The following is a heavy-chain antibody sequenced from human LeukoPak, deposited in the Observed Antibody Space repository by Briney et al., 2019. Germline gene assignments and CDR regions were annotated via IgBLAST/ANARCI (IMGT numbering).Heavy chain of an antibody. J-gene: IGHJ4*02. D-gene: IGHD2-15*01. CDR2: INPNSGGT. CDR1: GYTFTGYY. CDR3: ARGREYCSGGSCYVFDY. Sequence: ASVKVSCKASGYTFTGYYMHWVRQAPGQGLEWMGWINPNSGGTNYAQKFQGRVTMTRDTSISTAYMELSSLRSDDTAVYYCARGREYCSGGSCYVFDYWGQGTLVTVSS. V-gene: IGHV1-2*02.